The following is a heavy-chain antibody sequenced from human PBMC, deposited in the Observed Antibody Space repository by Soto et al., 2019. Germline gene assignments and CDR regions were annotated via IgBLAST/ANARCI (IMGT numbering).Heavy chain of an antibody. CDR3: ARARPHKLERQSGFDY. J-gene: IGHJ4*02. D-gene: IGHD1-1*01. CDR1: GFHFVYYC. V-gene: IGHV3-20*01. Sequence: GGSLILSCAASGFHFVYYCMSWVRHTPGKGLEWVSGINWNGGSTGYADSVKGRFTISRDNAKNSLYLQMNSLRAEDTALYHCARARPHKLERQSGFDYWGQGTLVTVSS. CDR2: INWNGGST.